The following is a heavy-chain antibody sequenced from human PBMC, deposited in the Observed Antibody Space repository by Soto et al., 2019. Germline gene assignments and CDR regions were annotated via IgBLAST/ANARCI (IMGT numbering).Heavy chain of an antibody. CDR2: INAGNGNT. CDR3: ASTITIFGEWFSGYFDY. J-gene: IGHJ4*02. V-gene: IGHV1-3*01. D-gene: IGHD3-3*01. CDR1: GYTFTSYA. Sequence: ASVKVSCKASGYTFTSYAMHWVRQAPGQRLEWMGWINAGNGNTKYSQKFQGRVTITRDTSASTAYMELSSLRSEDTAVYYCASTITIFGEWFSGYFDYWGQGTLVTVSS.